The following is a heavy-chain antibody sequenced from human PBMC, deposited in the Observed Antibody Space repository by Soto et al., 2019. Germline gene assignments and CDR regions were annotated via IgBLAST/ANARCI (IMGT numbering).Heavy chain of an antibody. V-gene: IGHV3-33*01. CDR3: ARDRWEXQLFYYGLDV. J-gene: IGHJ6*02. Sequence: QVQLVESGGGVVQPGRSLRLSCAASGFTFSNYGMHWVRQAPGKGLEWVAIIWYDGSNDYYVDSVKGRFTISRDNSKNTLSLQMNSLRAEDTAVYYCARDRWEXQLFYYGLDVWGQGTTVTVSS. CDR1: GFTFSNYG. CDR2: IWYDGSND. D-gene: IGHD1-26*01.